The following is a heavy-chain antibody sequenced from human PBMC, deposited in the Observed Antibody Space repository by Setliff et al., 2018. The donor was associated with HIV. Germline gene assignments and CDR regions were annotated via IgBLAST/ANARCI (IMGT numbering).Heavy chain of an antibody. CDR3: ARDQLYTKATFDV. V-gene: IGHV3-7*01. D-gene: IGHD3-16*02. J-gene: IGHJ3*01. CDR1: EFTYNKYW. CDR2: IKEDGSGK. Sequence: PGGSLRLSCAASEFTYNKYWMSWVRQAPGKGLEWVANIKEDGSGKYYVDSVKGRFTISRDNAKNSLYLQMNSLRAEDTAVYYCARDQLYTKATFDVWGQGTLVTVSS.